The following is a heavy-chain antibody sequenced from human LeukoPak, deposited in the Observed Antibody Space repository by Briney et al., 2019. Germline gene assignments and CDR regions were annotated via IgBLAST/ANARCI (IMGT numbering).Heavy chain of an antibody. CDR3: ARERELDNWFDP. D-gene: IGHD1-26*01. CDR1: GGSFSGYY. Sequence: PSEILSLTCAVYGGSFSGYYWNWIRQPPGKGLEWIGEINHSGSTNYNPSLKSRVTISVDTSKNQFSLELSSVTAADTAVYYCARERELDNWFDPWGQGTLVTVSS. J-gene: IGHJ5*02. CDR2: INHSGST. V-gene: IGHV4-34*01.